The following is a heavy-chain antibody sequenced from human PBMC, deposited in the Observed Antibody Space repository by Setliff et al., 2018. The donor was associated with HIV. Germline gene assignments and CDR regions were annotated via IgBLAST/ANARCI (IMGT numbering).Heavy chain of an antibody. CDR2: VSYSGDT. Sequence: PSETLSLTCSVFGGSMSGYYWSWIRQPPGRGLEWIGYVSYSGDTNYNPSLKSRVTISIDTSKNQSSLRVNSVTAADTALYSCARHGGGYSYGSFDFWSQGTLVTVSS. CDR1: GGSMSGYY. J-gene: IGHJ4*02. D-gene: IGHD5-18*01. CDR3: ARHGGGYSYGSFDF. V-gene: IGHV4-59*08.